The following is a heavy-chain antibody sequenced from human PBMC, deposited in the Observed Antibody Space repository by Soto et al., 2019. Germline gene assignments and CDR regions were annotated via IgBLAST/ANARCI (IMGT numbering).Heavy chain of an antibody. CDR1: GFTFSSYG. V-gene: IGHV3-30*18. D-gene: IGHD5-18*01. CDR3: AKDLDTAMVYYYYGMDV. J-gene: IGHJ6*01. CDR2: ISYDGSNK. Sequence: QVQLVESGGGVVQPGRSLRLSCAASGFTFSSYGMHWVRQAPGKGLEWVAVISYDGSNKYYADSVKGRFTISRDNSKNPLYLQMNSPRAEDTAVYYCAKDLDTAMVYYYYGMDVSGQGTTVTVSS.